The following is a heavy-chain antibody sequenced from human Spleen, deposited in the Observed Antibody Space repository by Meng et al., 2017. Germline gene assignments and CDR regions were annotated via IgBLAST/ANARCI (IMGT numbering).Heavy chain of an antibody. V-gene: IGHV4-34*01. J-gene: IGHJ4*02. CDR3: ARGPTTMAHDFDY. Sequence: QLRQWGARRLMPPETLPPTRAASGGSFSDYNWSWIRQPPRKGLEWIGEINHSGSTNYNPSLESRATISVDTSQNNLSLKLSSVTAADSAVYYCARGPTTMAHDFDYWGQGTLVTVSS. D-gene: IGHD4-11*01. CDR2: INHSGST. CDR1: GGSFSDYN.